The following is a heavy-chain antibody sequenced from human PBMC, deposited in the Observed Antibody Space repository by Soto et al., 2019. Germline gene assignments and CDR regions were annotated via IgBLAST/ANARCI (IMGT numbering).Heavy chain of an antibody. Sequence: EVQLVESGGGLVHPGGSLRLSCEASGFAFSSNWMTWIRQVPGKGLEWVANIKKDGSVRYYLDSVRGRFTVSRDNAKNSLYLQMDRLRDEDTAFYYWAGDVSPGRSSLYVDAFDIWGLGTMVTVSS. V-gene: IGHV3-7*04. D-gene: IGHD3-10*01. CDR3: AGDVSPGRSSLYVDAFDI. CDR2: IKKDGSVR. CDR1: GFAFSSNW. J-gene: IGHJ3*02.